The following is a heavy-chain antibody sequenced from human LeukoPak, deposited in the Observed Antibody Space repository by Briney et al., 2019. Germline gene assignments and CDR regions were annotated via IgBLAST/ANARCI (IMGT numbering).Heavy chain of an antibody. CDR3: ARGGDYYDSSGYELFDI. Sequence: SETLSLTCTVSGGSISIYYWSWVRQPPGKGLEWLGYVYNSGSTYYNPSLKSRVTMSLDTSKNQFSLKLSSVTAADTAVYYCARGGDYYDSSGYELFDIWGQGTMVTVSS. D-gene: IGHD3-22*01. CDR2: VYNSGST. J-gene: IGHJ3*02. CDR1: GGSISIYY. V-gene: IGHV4-59*01.